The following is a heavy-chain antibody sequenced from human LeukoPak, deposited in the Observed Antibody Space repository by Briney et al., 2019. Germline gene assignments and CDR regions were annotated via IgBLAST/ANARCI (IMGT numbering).Heavy chain of an antibody. Sequence: PSQTLSLTCTVSGDSLTSGSRYWSWIRPPPGQGLVCIGYFCYSGSTNYNPSLKIRVTISVDTYKNQFSLKLTSVTAADTAMYYCARVLLTGKTGYSMDVWGKGTTVTVSS. V-gene: IGHV4-61*01. J-gene: IGHJ6*03. D-gene: IGHD3-9*01. CDR1: GDSLTSGSRY. CDR3: ARVLLTGKTGYSMDV. CDR2: FCYSGST.